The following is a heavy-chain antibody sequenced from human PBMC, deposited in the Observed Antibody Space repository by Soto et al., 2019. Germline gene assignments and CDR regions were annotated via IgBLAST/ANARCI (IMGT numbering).Heavy chain of an antibody. J-gene: IGHJ4*02. CDR1: GFTLSAYW. V-gene: IGHV3-74*03. CDR2: LSSDGFGT. D-gene: IGHD3-16*01. CDR3: ARDLGGPDY. Sequence: GGALRLSCADSGFTLSAYWMHWVRQAPGRGLEWVSRLSSDGFGTAYADSVKGRFHISRDNARNTLFLQMNGLRAEDTAVYYCARDLGGPDYWGRGTLVTVSS.